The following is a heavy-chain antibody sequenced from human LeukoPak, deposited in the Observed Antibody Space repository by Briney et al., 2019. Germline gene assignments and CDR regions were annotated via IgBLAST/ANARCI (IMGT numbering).Heavy chain of an antibody. CDR2: MNPNSGNT. J-gene: IGHJ6*02. D-gene: IGHD2-2*01. CDR1: GYTFTSYD. CDR3: ARTPVVPAATHRDGMDV. V-gene: IGHV1-8*01. Sequence: ASVKVSCKASGYTFTSYDINWVRQATGQGLEWMGCMNPNSGNTGYAQKFQGRVTMTRNTSISTAYMELSSLRSEDTAVYYCARTPVVPAATHRDGMDVWGQGTTVTVSS.